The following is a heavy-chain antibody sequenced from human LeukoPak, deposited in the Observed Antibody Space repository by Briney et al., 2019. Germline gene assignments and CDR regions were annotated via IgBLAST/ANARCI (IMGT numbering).Heavy chain of an antibody. D-gene: IGHD2-15*01. CDR3: ARRVVSGAFDI. CDR2: IYYSGST. Sequence: SQTLSLTCTVSGGSISSGGYSWSWIRQHPGKGLEWIGYIYYSGSTYYNPSLKSRVTISVDTSKNQFSLKLSSVTAADTAVYYCARRVVSGAFDIWGQGTMVTVSS. CDR1: GGSISSGGYS. V-gene: IGHV4-31*03. J-gene: IGHJ3*02.